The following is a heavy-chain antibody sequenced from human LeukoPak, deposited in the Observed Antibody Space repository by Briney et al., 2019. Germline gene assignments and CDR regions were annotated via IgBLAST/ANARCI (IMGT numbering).Heavy chain of an antibody. D-gene: IGHD4/OR15-4a*01. Sequence: SSETLSLTCTVSGGSISSDYWNWIRQPPGQGLEWIGNIYYSGSANYNPSLKSRVTISIDTSKNQFSLKLSSVTAADTAVYYCARSLGPFRLSYFDYWGQGTLVTVSS. V-gene: IGHV4-59*08. CDR3: ARSLGPFRLSYFDY. CDR2: IYYSGSA. J-gene: IGHJ4*02. CDR1: GGSISSDY.